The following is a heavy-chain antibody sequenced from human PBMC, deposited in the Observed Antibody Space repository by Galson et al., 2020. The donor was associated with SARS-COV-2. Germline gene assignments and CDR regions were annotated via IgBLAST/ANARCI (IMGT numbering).Heavy chain of an antibody. CDR2: IGTAGDT. CDR1: GFTFSSYD. V-gene: IGHV3-13*01. J-gene: IGHJ6*02. Sequence: GGSLRLSCAASGFTFSSYDMHWVRQATGKGLEWVSAIGTAGDTYYPGSVKGRFTISRENAKNSLYLQMNSLRAGDTAVYYCARGPYYYDSSGSDYYYYYGMDVWGQGTTATVSS. D-gene: IGHD3-22*01. CDR3: ARGPYYYDSSGSDYYYYYGMDV.